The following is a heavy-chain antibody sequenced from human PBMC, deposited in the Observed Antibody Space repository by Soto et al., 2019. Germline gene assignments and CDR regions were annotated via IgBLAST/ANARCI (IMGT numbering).Heavy chain of an antibody. CDR2: ISSSGSTI. CDR1: GFTFSDSY. Sequence: ESGGGLVKPGGSLRLSCAASGFTFSDSYMSWIRQAPGTGLEWVSYISSSGSTIYYADSVKGRFTISRDNAKNSLYLQMNSLRAEDTAVYYCARDLSGYDFGYYYYYMDVWGKGTTVTVSS. V-gene: IGHV3-11*01. J-gene: IGHJ6*03. D-gene: IGHD5-12*01. CDR3: ARDLSGYDFGYYYYYMDV.